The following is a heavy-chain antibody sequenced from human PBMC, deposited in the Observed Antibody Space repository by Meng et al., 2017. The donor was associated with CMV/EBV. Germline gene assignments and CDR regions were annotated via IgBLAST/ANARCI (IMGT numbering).Heavy chain of an antibody. CDR1: GFTFSPFW. D-gene: IGHD2-21*01. J-gene: IGHJ4*02. V-gene: IGHV3-7*01. Sequence: GGSLRLSCGSYGFTFSPFWMSWFRRAPGKGLEWVAHISPDGTLTYYVDSVRGRFTISRDNTENSIYLHMSTLRAEDTAVYYCARDPIPPSHFDYWGQGTLVTVSS. CDR3: ARDPIPPSHFDY. CDR2: ISPDGTLT.